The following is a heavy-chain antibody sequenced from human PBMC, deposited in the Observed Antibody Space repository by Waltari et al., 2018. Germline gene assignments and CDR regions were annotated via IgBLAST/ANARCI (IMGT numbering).Heavy chain of an antibody. V-gene: IGHV1-69*13. CDR2: IIPIFGTA. CDR3: AREDDCSGGSCYSRWFDP. CDR1: GGTFSSYA. D-gene: IGHD2-15*01. J-gene: IGHJ5*02. Sequence: QVQLVQSGAEVKKPGYSVKVSCKASGGTFSSYAISWVRQAPGQGLEWMGGIIPIFGTANYAQKFQGRVTITADESTSTAYMELSSLRSEDTSVYYCAREDDCSGGSCYSRWFDPWGQGTLVTVSS.